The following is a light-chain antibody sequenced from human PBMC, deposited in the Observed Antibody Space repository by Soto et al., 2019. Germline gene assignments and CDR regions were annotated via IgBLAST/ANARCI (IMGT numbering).Light chain of an antibody. CDR2: DAS. CDR3: QQRRNWPAIT. V-gene: IGKV3-11*01. Sequence: EIVLTQSPATLSLSPGERATLSCRASQSVASTLAWYQQKPGQAPRLLIYDASNRATGSPASFSGSGSGTDFTLTISSLEPEDFAVHYCQQRRNWPAITLGQGTRLEIK. J-gene: IGKJ5*01. CDR1: QSVAST.